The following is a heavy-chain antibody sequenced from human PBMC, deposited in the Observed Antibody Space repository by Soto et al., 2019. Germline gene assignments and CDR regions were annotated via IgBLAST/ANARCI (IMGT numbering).Heavy chain of an antibody. V-gene: IGHV3-53*01. Sequence: GGSLRLSCAVSGFTVSSNYMSWVRQAPGKGLEWVSLIYSGGSTYYADSVKGRFTISRDNSKNTLYLQMNSLRAEDTAVYYCATFIVGATMWGPGTLVTVSS. CDR1: GFTVSSNY. CDR2: IYSGGST. CDR3: ATFIVGATM. D-gene: IGHD1-26*01. J-gene: IGHJ4*02.